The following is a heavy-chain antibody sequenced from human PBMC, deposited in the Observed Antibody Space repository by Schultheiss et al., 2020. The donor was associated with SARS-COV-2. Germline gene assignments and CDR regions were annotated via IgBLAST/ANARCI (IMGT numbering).Heavy chain of an antibody. CDR1: DVSFTGYY. CDR3: AVVVTSDAFDI. CDR2: INHSGST. D-gene: IGHD2-15*01. Sequence: SETLSLTCAAYDVSFTGYYWSWIRQPPGKGLEWIGEINHSGSTNYNPSLKSRVTISVDTSKNQFSLKLSSVTAADTAVYYCAVVVTSDAFDIWGQGTMVTVSS. J-gene: IGHJ3*02. V-gene: IGHV4-34*01.